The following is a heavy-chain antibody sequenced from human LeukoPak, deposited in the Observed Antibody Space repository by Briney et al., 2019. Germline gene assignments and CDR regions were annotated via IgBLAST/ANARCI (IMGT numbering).Heavy chain of an antibody. CDR3: AREPIVGATANAFDI. D-gene: IGHD1-26*01. J-gene: IGHJ3*02. V-gene: IGHV3-20*03. CDR2: TNWNGDKA. Sequence: APGKGLECVSGTNWNGDKAGYVDSVKGRFTMSRDNAKNSLYLQMNSLRAEDTAVYYCAREPIVGATANAFDIWGQGTMVTVSS.